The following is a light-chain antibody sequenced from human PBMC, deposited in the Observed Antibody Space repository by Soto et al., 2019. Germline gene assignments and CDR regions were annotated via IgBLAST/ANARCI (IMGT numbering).Light chain of an antibody. V-gene: IGKV2D-29*02. CDR3: LQSADLPLT. CDR2: EVA. CDR1: QSLVGSDRKTD. J-gene: IGKJ3*01. Sequence: DIVLTQAPPSLSVTPGRPASISCKSNQSLVGSDRKTDLSWYVQKAGQSPQLLIYEVAKRFPGVPERFTGSGAATYFTLTISRVEDEDVGIYYCLQSADLPLTFGPGTRVDI.